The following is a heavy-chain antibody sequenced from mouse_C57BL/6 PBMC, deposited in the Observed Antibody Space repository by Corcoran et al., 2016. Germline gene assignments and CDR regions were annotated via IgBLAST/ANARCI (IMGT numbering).Heavy chain of an antibody. CDR2: IYPGSGNT. Sequence: QVQLKQSGAELVRPGASVKLSCKASGYTFTDYYINWVKQRPGQGLEWIARIYPGSGNTYYNEKFKGKATLTAEKSSSTAYMQLSSLTSEDSAVYFCAREDYSNYRFYYAMDYWGQGTSVTVSS. D-gene: IGHD2-5*01. J-gene: IGHJ4*01. CDR3: AREDYSNYRFYYAMDY. V-gene: IGHV1-76*01. CDR1: GYTFTDYY.